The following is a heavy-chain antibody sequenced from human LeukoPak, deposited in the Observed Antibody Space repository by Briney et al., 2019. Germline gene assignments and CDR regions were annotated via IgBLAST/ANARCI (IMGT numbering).Heavy chain of an antibody. J-gene: IGHJ6*02. CDR1: GFSFSSYA. Sequence: GGSLRLSCAASGFSFSSYAMMLVRQAPGKGLEWVSAIAGGGGNIWYADSVKGRFTISRDNSKNTLYLQMNSLSADDTAVYFCAKIRAGDYYYFYGMDIWGQGTAVTVSS. CDR3: AKIRAGDYYYFYGMDI. CDR2: IAGGGGNI. V-gene: IGHV3-23*01. D-gene: IGHD7-27*01.